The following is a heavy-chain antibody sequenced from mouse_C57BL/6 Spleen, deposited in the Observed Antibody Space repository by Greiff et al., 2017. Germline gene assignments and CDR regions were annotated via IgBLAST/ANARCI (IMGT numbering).Heavy chain of an antibody. V-gene: IGHV5-17*01. CDR3: ARPGIYYGSMDY. D-gene: IGHD2-1*01. CDR1: GFTFSDYG. J-gene: IGHJ4*01. Sequence: DVKLVESGGGLVKPGGSLKLSCAASGFTFSDYGMHWVRQAPEKGLEWVAYISSGSSTIYYADTVKGRFTISRDNAKNTLFLQMTSLRSEDTAMYYCARPGIYYGSMDYWGQGTSVTVSS. CDR2: ISSGSSTI.